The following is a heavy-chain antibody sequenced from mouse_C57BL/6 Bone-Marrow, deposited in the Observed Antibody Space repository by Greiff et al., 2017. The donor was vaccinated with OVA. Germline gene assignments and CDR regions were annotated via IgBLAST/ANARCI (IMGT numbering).Heavy chain of an antibody. Sequence: QVQLKESGAELVRPGTSVKMSCKASGYTFTNYWIGWAKQRPGHGLEWIGDIYPGGGYTNYNEKFKGKATLTADKASSTAYMQFSSLTSEDSAIYYCARGRYFDVWGTGTTVTVSS. V-gene: IGHV1-63*01. J-gene: IGHJ1*03. CDR2: IYPGGGYT. CDR3: ARGRYFDV. CDR1: GYTFTNYW.